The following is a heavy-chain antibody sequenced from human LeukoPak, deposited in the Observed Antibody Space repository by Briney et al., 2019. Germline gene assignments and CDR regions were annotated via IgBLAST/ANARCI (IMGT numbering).Heavy chain of an antibody. CDR2: INTKSDGT. CDR1: GYTFTAYY. CDR3: AKAYDISDEGAFDI. D-gene: IGHD3-9*01. J-gene: IGHJ3*02. V-gene: IGHV1-2*02. Sequence: PGASVKVSCKASGYTFTAYYIHWVRQAPGQGLEWMGYINTKSDGTIYAQKFQGRVTMARDTSISTAYMELSSLRSEDTAVYYCAKAYDISDEGAFDIWGRGTMVTVSS.